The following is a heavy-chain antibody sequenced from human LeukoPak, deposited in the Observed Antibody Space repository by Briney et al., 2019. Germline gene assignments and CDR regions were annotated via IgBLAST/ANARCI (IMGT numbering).Heavy chain of an antibody. CDR1: GFTFSSHG. J-gene: IGHJ4*02. CDR2: INWNGGST. D-gene: IGHD6-6*01. V-gene: IGHV3-20*04. Sequence: GRSLRLSCAASGFTFSSHGMHWVRQAPGKGLEWVSGINWNGGSTGYADSVKGRFTISSDNAKNPLYLQMNSLRAEDTALYSRDYRQLGRFDYWGQGTLVTVSS. CDR3: DYRQLGRFDY.